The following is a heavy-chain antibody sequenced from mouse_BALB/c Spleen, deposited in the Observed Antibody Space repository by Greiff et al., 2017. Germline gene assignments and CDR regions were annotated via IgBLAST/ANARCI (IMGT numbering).Heavy chain of an antibody. V-gene: IGHV1-74*01. CDR3: ARRGPYGYGDY. D-gene: IGHD2-2*01. J-gene: IGHJ2*01. CDR1: GYTFTSYW. CDR2: IDPYDSDT. Sequence: QVQLQQPGAELVRPGASVKLSCKASGYTFTSYWMNWVKQRPEQGLEWIGRIDPYDSDTHYNQKFKDKAILTVDKSSISAYMQLSSLTSEDSAVYYSARRGPYGYGDYWGQGTTLTVSS.